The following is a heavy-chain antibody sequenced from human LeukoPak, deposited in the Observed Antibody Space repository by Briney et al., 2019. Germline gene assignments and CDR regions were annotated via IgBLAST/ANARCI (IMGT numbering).Heavy chain of an antibody. CDR2: ISSNGGST. CDR1: GFAFSSYA. D-gene: IGHD3-3*01. Sequence: GGSLRLSCAASGFAFSSYAMHWVRQAPGKGLEYVSAISSNGGSTYYANSVKGRFTISRDNSKNTLYLQMGSLRAEDMAVYYCARHGHYDFWSGYSLDYWGQGTLVTVSS. J-gene: IGHJ4*02. CDR3: ARHGHYDFWSGYSLDY. V-gene: IGHV3-64*01.